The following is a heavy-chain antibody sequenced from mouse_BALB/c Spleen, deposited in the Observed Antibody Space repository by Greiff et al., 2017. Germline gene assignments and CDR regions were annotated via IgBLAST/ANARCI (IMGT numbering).Heavy chain of an antibody. CDR2: IDPYYGGT. D-gene: IGHD1-1*01. V-gene: IGHV1-39*01. CDR3: ARGDYDGSSDVWFAY. Sequence: EVQLQQSGPELEKPGASVKISCKASGYSFTGSNMNWVKQSNGKSLEWIGKIDPYYGGTSYKQKFKGKATLTVDNSSSTACMQLKNLTSEDSAVYYLARGDYDGSSDVWFAYWGQGTLVTVSA. J-gene: IGHJ3*01. CDR1: GYSFTGSN.